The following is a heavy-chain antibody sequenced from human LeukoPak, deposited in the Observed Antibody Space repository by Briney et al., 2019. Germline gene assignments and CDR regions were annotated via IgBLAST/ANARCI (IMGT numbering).Heavy chain of an antibody. D-gene: IGHD6-19*01. CDR2: IDWDDDK. CDR3: ARIRSSGWYDY. Sequence: SGPTLVNPTQTLTLTCTFSGFSLSTSGMRVSWIRQPPGKALEWLARIDWDDDKFYSTSLKTRLTISNDTSKNQVVLTMTNMDPVDTATYYCARIRSSGWYDYWGQGTLVTVSS. V-gene: IGHV2-70*04. CDR1: GFSLSTSGMR. J-gene: IGHJ4*02.